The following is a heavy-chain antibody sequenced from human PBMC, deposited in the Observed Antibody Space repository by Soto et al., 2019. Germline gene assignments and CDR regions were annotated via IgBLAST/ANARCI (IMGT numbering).Heavy chain of an antibody. V-gene: IGHV3-30-3*01. CDR2: ISYDGSNK. CDR1: GFTFSSYA. CDR3: ARDQSDY. J-gene: IGHJ4*02. Sequence: QVQLVESGGGVVQPGRSLRLSCAASGFTFSSYAMHWVRQAPGKGLEWVAVISYDGSNKYYADSVKGRFTISRDNSKNTLYLQMNSLRAEDTAVYYCARDQSDYWGQGTLVTVSS.